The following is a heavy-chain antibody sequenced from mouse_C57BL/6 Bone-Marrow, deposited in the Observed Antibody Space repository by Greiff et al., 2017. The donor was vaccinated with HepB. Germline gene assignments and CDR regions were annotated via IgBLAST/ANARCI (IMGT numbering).Heavy chain of an antibody. D-gene: IGHD1-1*01. Sequence: VQLQQPGAELVKPGASVKLSCKASGYTFTSYWMQWVKQRPGQGLEWIGEIDPSDSYTNYNQKFKGKATLTVDTSSSTAYLQLSSLTSEDTAIYYCARNYGSIYAMDYWGQGTSVTVSS. CDR3: ARNYGSIYAMDY. V-gene: IGHV1-50*01. CDR2: IDPSDSYT. CDR1: GYTFTSYW. J-gene: IGHJ4*01.